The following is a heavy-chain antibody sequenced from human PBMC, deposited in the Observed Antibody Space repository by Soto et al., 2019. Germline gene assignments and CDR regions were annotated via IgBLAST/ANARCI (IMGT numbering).Heavy chain of an antibody. CDR1: GSTFSDNY. J-gene: IGHJ6*03. CDR2: ISGSSGNI. CDR3: ARDRYSGSDAYMDV. V-gene: IGHV3-11*01. Sequence: QVQLVESGGGGGKPEGPLRLSCAASGSTFSDNYMSWTPQAPGKGLGWVAYISGSSGNIYYADSVKGRFTISRDNAKNSLYLQMNSLRADDTAVYYCARDRYSGSDAYMDVWGNGTTVTVSS. D-gene: IGHD5-12*01.